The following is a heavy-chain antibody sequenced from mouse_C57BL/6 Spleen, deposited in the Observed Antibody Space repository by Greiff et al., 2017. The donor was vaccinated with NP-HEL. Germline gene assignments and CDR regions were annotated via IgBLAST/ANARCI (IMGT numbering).Heavy chain of an antibody. CDR1: GYTFTSYW. CDR2: IDPSDSET. J-gene: IGHJ4*01. D-gene: IGHD2-3*01. V-gene: IGHV1-52*01. Sequence: VQLQQSGAELVRPGSSVKLSCKASGYTFTSYWMHWVKQRPIQGLEWIGNIDPSDSETHYNQKFKDKATLTVDKSSSTAYMQLSSLTSADSAVYYCARSGYYGGYYAMDDWGQGTSVTVSS. CDR3: ARSGYYGGYYAMDD.